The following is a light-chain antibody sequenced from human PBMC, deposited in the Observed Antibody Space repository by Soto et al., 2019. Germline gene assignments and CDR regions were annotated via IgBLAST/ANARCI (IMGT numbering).Light chain of an antibody. CDR2: SSI. CDR1: SSNIGSNT. Sequence: QSVLTQPPSASGTPGQRVTISCSGSSSNIGSNTVNWYQKFPGTAPKLLIYSSILRPSGVPDRFSGSKSGTSASLAISGLQSEDEADYYCASWDDNLQVFGLGTKVTVL. V-gene: IGLV1-44*01. CDR3: ASWDDNLQV. J-gene: IGLJ1*01.